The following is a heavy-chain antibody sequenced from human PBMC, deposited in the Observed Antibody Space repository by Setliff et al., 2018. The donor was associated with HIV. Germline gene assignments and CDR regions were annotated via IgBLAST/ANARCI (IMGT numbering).Heavy chain of an antibody. CDR1: GFSISSYW. CDR2: ISPDGTSV. D-gene: IGHD2-2*01. J-gene: IGHJ6*03. CDR3: ARHGYQLLLPYYYYMDV. Sequence: GGSLRLSCGASGFSISSYWMYWVRQVPEKGLVWVSRISPDGTSVAYADSVKGRFTISRDNSKNTLYLQMNSLRVEDTAVYYCARHGYQLLLPYYYYMDVWGKGATVTVSS. V-gene: IGHV3-74*01.